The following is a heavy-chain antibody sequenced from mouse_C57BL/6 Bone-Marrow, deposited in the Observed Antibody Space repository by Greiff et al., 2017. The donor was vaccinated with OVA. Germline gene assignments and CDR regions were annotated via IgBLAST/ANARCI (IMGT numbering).Heavy chain of an antibody. CDR2: INPYNGGT. Sequence: VQLQQSGPVLVKPGASVKMSCKASGYTFTDYYMNWVKQSHGKSLEWIGVINPYNGGTSYNQKFKGKATLTVDKSSSTAYMELNSLTSEDSAVYYCARFITTVVATVAYWGQGTTLTVSS. V-gene: IGHV1-19*01. CDR3: ARFITTVVATVAY. CDR1: GYTFTDYY. D-gene: IGHD1-1*01. J-gene: IGHJ2*01.